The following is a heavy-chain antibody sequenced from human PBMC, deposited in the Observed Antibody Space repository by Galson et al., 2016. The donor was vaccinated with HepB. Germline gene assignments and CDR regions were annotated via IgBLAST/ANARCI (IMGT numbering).Heavy chain of an antibody. CDR2: INDDGSRT. V-gene: IGHV3-74*01. J-gene: IGHJ4*02. CDR3: ASASGSNVHFDS. D-gene: IGHD1-26*01. CDR1: GFTFSRSC. Sequence: SLRLSCAASGFTFSRSCMHWVRQAPGKGLVWVSRINDDGSRTTYADSVKGRFTISRDNAKNTLYLQMKSLRAEDTAVYYCASASGSNVHFDSWGQGTLVTVSS.